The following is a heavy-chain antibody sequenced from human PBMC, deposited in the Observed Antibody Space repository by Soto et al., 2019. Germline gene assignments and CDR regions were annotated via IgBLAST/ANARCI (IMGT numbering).Heavy chain of an antibody. CDR2: ISYDGNNK. CDR3: ARGPSYSDSYFDH. J-gene: IGHJ4*02. V-gene: IGHV3-30*03. Sequence: GGALRLSCAASEFTFSNYAMHWVRQAPGKSLQWLAVISYDGNNKYYADSVEGRFTISRDNSKNTVYLQMNSLRLEDTAVYYCARGPSYSDSYFDHWGQGTLVTAPQ. CDR1: EFTFSNYA. D-gene: IGHD4-17*01.